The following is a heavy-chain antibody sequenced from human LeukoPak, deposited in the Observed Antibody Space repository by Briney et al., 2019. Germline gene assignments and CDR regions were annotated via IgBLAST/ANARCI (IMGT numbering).Heavy chain of an antibody. CDR3: ARGVYIAAAQYAY. Sequence: GGSLRLSCVASGFTFSSYAMSWVRQAPGKGLEWVSAISGSGDYTYYADSVKGRFTISRDNSKNTLFLQMNSPRAEDTAVYYCARGVYIAAAQYAYWGQGTLVTVSS. J-gene: IGHJ4*02. V-gene: IGHV3-23*01. CDR2: ISGSGDYT. CDR1: GFTFSSYA. D-gene: IGHD6-13*01.